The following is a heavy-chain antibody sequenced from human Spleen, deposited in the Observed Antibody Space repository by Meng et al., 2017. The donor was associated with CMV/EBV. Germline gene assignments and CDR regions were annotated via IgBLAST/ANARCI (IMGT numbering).Heavy chain of an antibody. Sequence: GESLKISCAASGFTFNKYWMTWVRQAPGKGLEWVANINQDRSEKYYVDSVKGRFTISRDNSKDTMYLQMSSLRIEDTAVYYCAKDRDYGGTWVFDYWGQGTLVTVSS. J-gene: IGHJ4*02. CDR3: AKDRDYGGTWVFDY. CDR1: GFTFNKYW. V-gene: IGHV3-7*01. CDR2: INQDRSEK. D-gene: IGHD4-23*01.